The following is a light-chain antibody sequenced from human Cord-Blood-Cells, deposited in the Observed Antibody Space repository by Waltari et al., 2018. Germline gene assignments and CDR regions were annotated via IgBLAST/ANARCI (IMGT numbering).Light chain of an antibody. CDR1: SSNIGSNT. V-gene: IGLV1-44*01. CDR2: SNN. Sequence: QSVLTQPPSASGTPGQRVTISCSGSSSNIGSNTVNWYQQLPGTAPKLLIYSNNPRPSGVPDRFSGSKSGTSVSLAISGLQSEDEADYYCAAWDDSLNGLVFGGGTKLTVL. J-gene: IGLJ2*01. CDR3: AAWDDSLNGLV.